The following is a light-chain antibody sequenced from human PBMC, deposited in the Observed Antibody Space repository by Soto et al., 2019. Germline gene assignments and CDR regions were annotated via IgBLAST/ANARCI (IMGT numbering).Light chain of an antibody. V-gene: IGKV3-15*01. CDR3: HQYNNGPPYT. CDR1: QSVSSN. Sequence: EIVMTQSPATLSVSPGERATLSCRASQSVSSNLAWYQQKPGQAPRLLIYGASTRATGIPARFSGSGSGTELTLTISSLQSEGFSVYYCHQYNNGPPYTFGQGTKLEIK. CDR2: GAS. J-gene: IGKJ2*01.